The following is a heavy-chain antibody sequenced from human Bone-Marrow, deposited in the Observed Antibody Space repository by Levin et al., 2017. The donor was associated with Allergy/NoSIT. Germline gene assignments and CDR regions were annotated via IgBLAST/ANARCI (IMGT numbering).Heavy chain of an antibody. D-gene: IGHD3-22*01. CDR1: GFTFTSYA. Sequence: PGESLKISCAASGFTFTSYAMSWVRQAPGKGLEWVSAISGSGGSTYYADSVKGRFTISRDNSKNTLYLQMNSLRAEDTAVYYCAKDRYYDSWRDAFDIWGQGTMVTVSS. CDR3: AKDRYYDSWRDAFDI. V-gene: IGHV3-23*01. CDR2: ISGSGGST. J-gene: IGHJ3*02.